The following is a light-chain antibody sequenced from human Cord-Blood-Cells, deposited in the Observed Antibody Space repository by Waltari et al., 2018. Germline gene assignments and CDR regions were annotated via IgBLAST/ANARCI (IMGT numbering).Light chain of an antibody. J-gene: IGLJ2*01. CDR2: GKN. CDR1: SLRSYY. V-gene: IGLV3-19*01. Sequence: SSALTQYPAVSVALGQTVRITCQGDSLRSYYAIWYQQKPGQAPVLVIYGKNNRPSGIPDRFSGSSSGNTASLTITGAQAEDESDYYCSSRDSSGNGVFGGGTKLTVL. CDR3: SSRDSSGNGV.